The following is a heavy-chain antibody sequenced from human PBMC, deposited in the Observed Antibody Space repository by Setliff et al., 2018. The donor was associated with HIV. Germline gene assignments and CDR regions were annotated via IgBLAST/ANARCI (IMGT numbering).Heavy chain of an antibody. CDR2: IIPGLGTA. CDR3: ARDAGYSGSAWNY. D-gene: IGHD5-12*01. J-gene: IGHJ4*02. Sequence: SVKVSCKSSGDTFTGYTITWVRQAPGQGLEWMGGIIPGLGTANYAQRFQGRVTFTADASTSTVYMELSSLRSEDTGMYYCARDAGYSGSAWNYWGQGTLVTVSS. V-gene: IGHV1-69*13. CDR1: GDTFTGYT.